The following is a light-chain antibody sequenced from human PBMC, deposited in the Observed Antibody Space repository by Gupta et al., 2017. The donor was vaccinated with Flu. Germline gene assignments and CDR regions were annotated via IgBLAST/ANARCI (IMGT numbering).Light chain of an antibody. J-gene: IGKJ2*01. Sequence: DIVMTQTPLSLSVTPGQPASVSCKSSQRRLHSDGKTYLYWYLQKPGQPPQLLIYEGSNRGSGVPYRIKDSGSGRDFTRKISRGEGANVGVYYCRQRIQLLYTFGQGTKMDIK. V-gene: IGKV2D-29*01. CDR2: EGS. CDR1: QRRLHSDGKTY. CDR3: RQRIQLLYT.